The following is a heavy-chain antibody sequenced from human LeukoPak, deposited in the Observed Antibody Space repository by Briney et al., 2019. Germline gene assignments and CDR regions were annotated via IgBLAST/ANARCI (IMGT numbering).Heavy chain of an antibody. Sequence: SETLSLTCSVSGVSISTYYWTWIRQPAGKGLEWIGRMYIGGTRNYNPSLKSRVTMSIDTSKNQFSLKLSSVTAADTAVYYCARGGLGSCSAGSCLLGNYWGQGALVTVSS. CDR1: GVSISTYY. CDR3: ARGGLGSCSAGSCLLGNY. D-gene: IGHD2-15*01. V-gene: IGHV4-4*07. CDR2: MYIGGTR. J-gene: IGHJ4*02.